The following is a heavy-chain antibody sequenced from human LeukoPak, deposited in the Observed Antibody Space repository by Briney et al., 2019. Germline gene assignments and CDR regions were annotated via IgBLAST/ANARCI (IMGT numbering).Heavy chain of an antibody. CDR1: GGSISSYY. J-gene: IGHJ4*02. Sequence: SETLSLTCTVSGGSISSYYWSWVRQPAGKGLEWIGRIYISGITNYNPSLKSRITMSLDTSKNQLSLRLTSVTAADTAVYYCARDEARTGYIHYWGQGTLITVSS. CDR2: IYISGIT. CDR3: ARDEARTGYIHY. D-gene: IGHD3-9*01. V-gene: IGHV4-4*07.